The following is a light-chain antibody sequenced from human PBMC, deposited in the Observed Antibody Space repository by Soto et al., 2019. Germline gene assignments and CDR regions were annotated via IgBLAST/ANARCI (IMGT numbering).Light chain of an antibody. J-gene: IGKJ1*01. CDR2: AAS. CDR1: RDVGSD. Sequence: QMTQSPSSLSASVGEKIIITCRASRDVGSDVSWYQQKPGQAPKLLIYAASNLYTGVPSRFSGSRTGTEFTLTISSLEPEDFASYYCLQGYGDSWAFGQGTKV. CDR3: LQGYGDSWA. V-gene: IGKV1-6*01.